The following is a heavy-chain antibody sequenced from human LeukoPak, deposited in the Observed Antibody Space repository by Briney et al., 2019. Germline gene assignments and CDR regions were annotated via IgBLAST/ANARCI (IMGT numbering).Heavy chain of an antibody. V-gene: IGHV1-2*04. CDR3: ARGIRAVAGPFQH. Sequence: ASVKVSCKASGYTFTSYDINWVRQAPGQRLEWMGWINPNSGGTNYAQKFQGWVTMTRDTSISTAYMELSRLRSDDTAVYYCARGIRAVAGPFQHWGQGTLVTVSS. CDR1: GYTFTSYD. J-gene: IGHJ1*01. CDR2: INPNSGGT. D-gene: IGHD6-19*01.